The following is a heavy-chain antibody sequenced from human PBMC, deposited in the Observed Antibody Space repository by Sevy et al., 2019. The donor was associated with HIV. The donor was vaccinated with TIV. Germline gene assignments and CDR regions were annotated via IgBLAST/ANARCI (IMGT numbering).Heavy chain of an antibody. J-gene: IGHJ4*02. CDR3: ARLFSCGGDCYYLDY. D-gene: IGHD2-21*02. Sequence: GGSLRLSCAGSGFTFSSYDMHWVRQAPGKGLGWVAVTSKDGKYNNYADSVKVRFTISRDNFKNTLYLQMNSLRAEDTAVYFCARLFSCGGDCYYLDYWGQGALVTVSS. CDR1: GFTFSSYD. V-gene: IGHV3-30*04. CDR2: TSKDGKYN.